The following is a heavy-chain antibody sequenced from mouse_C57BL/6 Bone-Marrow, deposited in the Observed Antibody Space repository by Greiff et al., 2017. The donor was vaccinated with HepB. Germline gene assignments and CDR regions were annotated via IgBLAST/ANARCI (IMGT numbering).Heavy chain of an antibody. CDR3: TRGEVYYGNYHYAMDY. V-gene: IGHV1-5*01. J-gene: IGHJ4*01. D-gene: IGHD2-1*01. CDR2: IYPGNSDT. CDR1: GYTFTSYW. Sequence: VQLQQSGTVLARPGASVKMSCKTSGYTFTSYWMHWVKQRPGQGLEWIGAIYPGNSDTSYNQKFKGKAKLTAVTSASTAYMELSSLTNEDSAVYYCTRGEVYYGNYHYAMDYWGQGTSVTVSS.